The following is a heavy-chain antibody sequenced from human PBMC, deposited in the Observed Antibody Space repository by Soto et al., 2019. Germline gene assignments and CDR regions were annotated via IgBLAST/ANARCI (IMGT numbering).Heavy chain of an antibody. Sequence: GASVKVSGKASGGTFSYYAISWVRQAPGQGLEWMGGIIPMFGTVNYAQKFEGRVTITADESTSTGYMELSSLRSDDTAVYYCARVGHGGHKQYGMDVWGQGTTVTVSS. J-gene: IGHJ6*02. V-gene: IGHV1-69*13. CDR1: GGTFSYYA. CDR3: ARVGHGGHKQYGMDV. CDR2: IIPMFGTV. D-gene: IGHD3-10*01.